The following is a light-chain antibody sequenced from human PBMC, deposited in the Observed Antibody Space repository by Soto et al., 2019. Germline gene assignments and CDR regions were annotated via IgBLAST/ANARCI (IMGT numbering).Light chain of an antibody. V-gene: IGKV3-20*01. J-gene: IGKJ4*01. CDR1: QSVSSGF. Sequence: EIVLTQSPGTLSLSPGERATLSCTATQSVSSGFLAWYQQKPGQAPRPLMSGASSRATGIPDRFSGSGSGTDFTLTISRLEPEDFAVYYCQQFGSSPITFGGGTKVDIK. CDR3: QQFGSSPIT. CDR2: GAS.